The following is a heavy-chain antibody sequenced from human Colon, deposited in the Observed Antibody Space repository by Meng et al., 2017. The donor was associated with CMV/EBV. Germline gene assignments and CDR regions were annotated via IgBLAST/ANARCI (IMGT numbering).Heavy chain of an antibody. CDR2: IRSSSNSI. CDR1: GFMFSGYI. D-gene: IGHD4-17*01. V-gene: IGHV3-48*04. J-gene: IGHJ6*02. Sequence: GGSLRLSCVASGFMFSGYIMTWVRQAPGKGLEWIASIRSSSNSIKYADSVRGRFTISPDNANNSMYLQMNSLRAEDTAVYYCARDGRYDNGSYYYNYAMDVWGQGTMVTVSS. CDR3: ARDGRYDNGSYYYNYAMDV.